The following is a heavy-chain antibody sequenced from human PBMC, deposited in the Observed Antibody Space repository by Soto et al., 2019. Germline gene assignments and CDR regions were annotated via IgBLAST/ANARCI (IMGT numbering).Heavy chain of an antibody. CDR1: GGTFSSYI. CDR2: IIPILGIA. D-gene: IGHD3-9*01. J-gene: IGHJ4*02. V-gene: IGHV1-69*02. CDR3: ARVRATYYDILTGYAPNDY. Sequence: QVQLVQSGAEVKKPGSSVKVSCKASGGTFSSYIISWVRQAPGQGLEWMGRIIPILGIANYAQKFQGRVTITADKSTSTAYMELSSLRSEDTAVYYCARVRATYYDILTGYAPNDYWGQGTLVTVSS.